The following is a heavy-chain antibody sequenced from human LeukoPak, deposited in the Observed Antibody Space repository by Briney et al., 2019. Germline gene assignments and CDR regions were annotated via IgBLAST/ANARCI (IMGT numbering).Heavy chain of an antibody. CDR2: ISAYNGNT. Sequence: ASVKVCCKASGYTFTSYGISWVRQAPGQGLEWMGWISAYNGNTNYAQKLQGRVTMTTDTSTSTAYMELRSLRSDDTAVYYCARDEDLRYFDWLLPYYYYYGMDVWGQGTTVTVSS. D-gene: IGHD3-9*01. J-gene: IGHJ6*02. CDR1: GYTFTSYG. CDR3: ARDEDLRYFDWLLPYYYYYGMDV. V-gene: IGHV1-18*01.